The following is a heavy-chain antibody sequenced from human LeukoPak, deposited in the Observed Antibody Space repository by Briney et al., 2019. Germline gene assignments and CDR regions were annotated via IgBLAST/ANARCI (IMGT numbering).Heavy chain of an antibody. V-gene: IGHV3-23*01. J-gene: IGHJ4*02. CDR3: AKEVIVGVSFDY. D-gene: IGHD1-26*01. CDR2: ISGSGGST. CDR1: GFTFSSYA. Sequence: GGSLRLSCAASGFTFSSYAMSWVRQAPGKGLEWVAAISGSGGSTYYADSVKGRFTISKDNFKNTLYLQMNSLRAEDTAVYYCAKEVIVGVSFDYWGQGTLVTVSS.